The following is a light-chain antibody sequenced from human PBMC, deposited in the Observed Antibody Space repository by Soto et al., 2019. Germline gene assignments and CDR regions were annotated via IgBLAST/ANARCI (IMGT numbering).Light chain of an antibody. CDR1: QYVGTR. Sequence: EIVLTQSPATPSSSPGETATLSCRASQYVGTRLAWYQHKPGQAPRLLIYYTSNRATGIPDRFSGSGSGTDFTLTISRLEPEDFAVYYCQQYGSSGTFGQGTKVDIK. CDR2: YTS. CDR3: QQYGSSGT. V-gene: IGKV3-20*01. J-gene: IGKJ1*01.